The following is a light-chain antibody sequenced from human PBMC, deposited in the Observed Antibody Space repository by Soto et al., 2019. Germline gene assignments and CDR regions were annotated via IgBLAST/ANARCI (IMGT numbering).Light chain of an antibody. V-gene: IGLV2-14*01. CDR1: SSDGGGYNY. Sequence: SALTQPASVSGSPGQSITSSCTGTSSDGGGYNYVSWYQHHPGKAPKLMIYEVSNRPSGVSNRFSGSKSGNTASLTISGLQAEDEADYYCSSYTSSSTYVFGTGTKVTVL. CDR3: SSYTSSSTYV. J-gene: IGLJ1*01. CDR2: EVS.